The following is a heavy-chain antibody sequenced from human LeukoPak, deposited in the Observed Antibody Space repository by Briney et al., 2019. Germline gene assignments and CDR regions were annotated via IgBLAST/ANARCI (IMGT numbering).Heavy chain of an antibody. Sequence: GGSLRLSCAASGFTVSSNYMSWVRQAPGKGLEWVSVIYSGGSTYYADSVKGRFTISRDNSKNTLYLQMNSLRAEDTAVYYCARGETNELFDYWGQGTLVTVSS. CDR3: ARGETNELFDY. CDR1: GFTVSSNY. D-gene: IGHD1-1*01. CDR2: IYSGGST. V-gene: IGHV3-66*01. J-gene: IGHJ4*02.